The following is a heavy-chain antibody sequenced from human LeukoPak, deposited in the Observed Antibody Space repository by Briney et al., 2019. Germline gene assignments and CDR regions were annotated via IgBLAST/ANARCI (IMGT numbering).Heavy chain of an antibody. CDR3: ARANAGYSYGHDAFDI. CDR1: GGSISSGSYY. D-gene: IGHD5-18*01. J-gene: IGHJ3*02. Sequence: SETLSLTCTVSGGSISSGSYYWSWIRQPAGKGLEWIGRIYTSGSTNYNPSLKSRVTISVDTSKNQFSLKLSSVAAADTAVYYCARANAGYSYGHDAFDIWGQGTMVTVSS. CDR2: IYTSGST. V-gene: IGHV4-61*02.